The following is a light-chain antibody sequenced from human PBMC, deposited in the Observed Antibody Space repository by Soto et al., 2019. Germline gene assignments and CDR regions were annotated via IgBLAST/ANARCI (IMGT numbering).Light chain of an antibody. CDR1: QSISSW. J-gene: IGKJ2*01. CDR3: QHYNTYPYT. Sequence: DIQMTQSPSTLSASVGDRVTITCRASQSISSWLGWYQQKPGKAPKLLLYKASSLESRVPSRFSGSGSGTEFTLTISSLHPDDFATYYCQHYNTYPYTFGQGTKLEIK. V-gene: IGKV1-5*03. CDR2: KAS.